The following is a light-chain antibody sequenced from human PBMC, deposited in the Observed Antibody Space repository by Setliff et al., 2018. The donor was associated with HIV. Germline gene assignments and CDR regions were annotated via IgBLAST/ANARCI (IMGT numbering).Light chain of an antibody. CDR2: EVS. V-gene: IGLV2-23*02. CDR3: CSFAGSNTYV. J-gene: IGLJ1*01. CDR1: STDVGSYTY. Sequence: QSALAQPASVSGSPGQSITISCTGTSTDVGSYTYVSWYQQHPGKAPKLMIYEVSHRPSGVSNRFSGSKSGNTASLTISGLQAEDEADYYCCSFAGSNTYVFGPGTKVTVL.